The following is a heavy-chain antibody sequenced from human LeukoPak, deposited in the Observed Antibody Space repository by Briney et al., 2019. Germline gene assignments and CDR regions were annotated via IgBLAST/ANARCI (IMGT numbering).Heavy chain of an antibody. CDR1: GFTFSSYS. CDR3: ARDLHSSDWPSAFDI. Sequence: GGSLRLSCAASGFTFSSYSMNWVRQAPGKGLEWVSYISSSSSTIYYADSVKGRFTISRDNAKNSLYLQMNSLRAEDTAVYYCARDLHSSDWPSAFDIWGQGTMVTVSS. D-gene: IGHD6-19*01. CDR2: ISSSSSTI. J-gene: IGHJ3*02. V-gene: IGHV3-48*01.